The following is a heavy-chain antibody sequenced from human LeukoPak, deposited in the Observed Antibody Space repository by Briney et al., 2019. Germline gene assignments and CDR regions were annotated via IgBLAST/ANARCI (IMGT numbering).Heavy chain of an antibody. D-gene: IGHD6-13*01. V-gene: IGHV1-3*01. Sequence: GASVKVSCKASGYTFTNYAMHWVRQAPGQRLEWMGWINGGNGNTKYSQNFQGRVTITRDTSARTAYMELGSLRTEDTALYYCARGYGSSRPYGMDVWGQGTTVTVSS. CDR1: GYTFTNYA. J-gene: IGHJ6*02. CDR3: ARGYGSSRPYGMDV. CDR2: INGGNGNT.